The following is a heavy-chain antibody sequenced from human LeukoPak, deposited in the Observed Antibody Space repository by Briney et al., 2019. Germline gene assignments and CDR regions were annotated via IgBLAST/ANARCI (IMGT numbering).Heavy chain of an antibody. D-gene: IGHD6-19*01. CDR2: ISSSSSCI. CDR3: ARLAVAGTDFDY. Sequence: PGGSLRLSCAASGFTFSSYSMNWVRQAPGEGLEWVSSISSSSSCIYYADSVKGRFTISRDNAKNSLYLQMNSLRAEDTAVYYCARLAVAGTDFDYWGQGTLVTVPS. J-gene: IGHJ4*02. V-gene: IGHV3-21*01. CDR1: GFTFSSYS.